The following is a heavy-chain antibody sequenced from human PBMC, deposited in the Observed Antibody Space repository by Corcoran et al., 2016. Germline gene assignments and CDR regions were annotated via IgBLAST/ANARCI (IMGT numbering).Heavy chain of an antibody. CDR1: GYSFTSYD. V-gene: IGHV1-8*02. CDR3: AREFVGSSGWFDP. D-gene: IGHD6-6*01. Sequence: QVQLVQSGAEVKKPGSSVKVSCKASGYSFTSYDLNWVRQATGQGLEWVGWMSPNSGNTGYAQKFQGRVTMTRNTSISTAYMELSSLRSEDTAVYYCAREFVGSSGWFDPWGQGTLVTVSS. J-gene: IGHJ5*02. CDR2: MSPNSGNT.